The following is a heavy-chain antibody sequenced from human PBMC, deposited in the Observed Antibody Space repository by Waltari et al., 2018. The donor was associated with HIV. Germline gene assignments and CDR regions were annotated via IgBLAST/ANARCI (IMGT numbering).Heavy chain of an antibody. J-gene: IGHJ6*02. CDR2: INRDGSNK. Sequence: EVQLVQSGGGLIQRGGSLRLSCEGSGSSFGNYWMHWVRQCPGMGLVWDTRINRDGSNKTNAGSEKGRITIARDNAKNTLYLQMNSHRPDDTAVNYCTRDDYDFWSGSRRDHYYGMDVWGQGATVTVSS. CDR3: TRDDYDFWSGSRRDHYYGMDV. V-gene: IGHV3-74*03. CDR1: GSSFGNYW. D-gene: IGHD3-3*01.